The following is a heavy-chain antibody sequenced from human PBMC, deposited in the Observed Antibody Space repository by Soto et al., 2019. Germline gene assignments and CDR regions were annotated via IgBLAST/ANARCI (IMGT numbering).Heavy chain of an antibody. CDR1: GGSISSHY. J-gene: IGHJ3*02. Sequence: SETLSLTCTVSGGSISSHYWSWVRQAPGKGLEWIGHIYYRGSTTYNPSLRSRSTISVDTSNNQFSLKLNSVTAADTAVYYCARAVGYSGYDFAFDIWGQGTMVTVSS. V-gene: IGHV4-59*11. CDR2: IYYRGST. CDR3: ARAVGYSGYDFAFDI. D-gene: IGHD5-12*01.